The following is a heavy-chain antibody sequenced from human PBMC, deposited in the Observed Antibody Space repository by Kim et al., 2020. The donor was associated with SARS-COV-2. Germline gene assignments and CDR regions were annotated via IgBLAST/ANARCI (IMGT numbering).Heavy chain of an antibody. CDR3: ARAAAGTARFNQNWFDP. J-gene: IGHJ5*02. CDR2: IYYSGST. Sequence: SETLSLTCTVSGGSISSYYWSWIRQPPGKGLEWIGYIYYSGSTNYNPSLKSRVTISVDTSKNQFSLKLSSVTAADTAVYYCARAAAGTARFNQNWFDPWGQGTLVTVSS. V-gene: IGHV4-59*01. CDR1: GGSISSYY. D-gene: IGHD6-13*01.